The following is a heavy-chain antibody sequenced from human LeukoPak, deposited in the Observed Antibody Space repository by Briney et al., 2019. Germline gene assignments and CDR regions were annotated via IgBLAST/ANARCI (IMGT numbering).Heavy chain of an antibody. CDR1: GFTFGNNW. CDR3: ARGSTSITGTTDWFDP. Sequence: GGSLRLSCVASGFTFGNNWMSWVRQAPGKGLEWVANIKQDGSQKYYVDSVKGRFTISRDNAKNSLYLQMNSLRAADTAVYYCARGSTSITGTTDWFDPWGQGTLVTVSS. D-gene: IGHD1-7*01. V-gene: IGHV3-7*03. J-gene: IGHJ5*02. CDR2: IKQDGSQK.